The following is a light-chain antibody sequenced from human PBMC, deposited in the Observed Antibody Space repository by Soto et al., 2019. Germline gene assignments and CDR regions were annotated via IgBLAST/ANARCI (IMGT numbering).Light chain of an antibody. V-gene: IGKV1-5*01. CDR2: DAS. Sequence: DIQMTQSPSTLSASVGDRVTITCRASQSISSRLAWYQHKPGKAPNLLIYDASTLMSGVPSRFSGSGSGTEFTLTISSLQPGDFATYYCQQSETYPLTFGQGTRLEIK. CDR3: QQSETYPLT. J-gene: IGKJ5*01. CDR1: QSISSR.